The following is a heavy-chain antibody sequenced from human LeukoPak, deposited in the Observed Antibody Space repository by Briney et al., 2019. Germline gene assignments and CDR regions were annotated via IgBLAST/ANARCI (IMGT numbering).Heavy chain of an antibody. V-gene: IGHV3-30*18. D-gene: IGHD1-26*01. CDR2: ISYDGSNK. CDR3: AKDWEGYFDY. J-gene: IGHJ4*02. CDR1: GFTFSSYG. Sequence: PGGSLRLSCAASGFTFSSYGMHWVRQAPGKGLEWVAVISYDGSNKYYADSVKGRFTISRDNSMNTLYLQMNSLRAEDTAVYYCAKDWEGYFDYWGQGTLVTVSS.